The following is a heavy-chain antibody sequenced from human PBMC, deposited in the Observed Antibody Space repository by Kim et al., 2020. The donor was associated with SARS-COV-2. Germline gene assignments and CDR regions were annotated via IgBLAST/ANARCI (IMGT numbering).Heavy chain of an antibody. V-gene: IGHV3-23*01. CDR2: ISGSGGST. Sequence: GGSLRLSCAASGFTFSSYAMSWVRQAPGKGLEWVSAISGSGGSTYYADSVKGRFTISRDNSKNTLYLQMNSLRAEDTAVYYCAKVGSIWFGEDNWFDPWGQGTLVTVSS. CDR3: AKVGSIWFGEDNWFDP. D-gene: IGHD3-10*01. J-gene: IGHJ5*02. CDR1: GFTFSSYA.